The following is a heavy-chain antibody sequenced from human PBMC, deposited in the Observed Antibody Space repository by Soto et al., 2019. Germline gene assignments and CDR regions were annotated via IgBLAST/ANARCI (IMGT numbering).Heavy chain of an antibody. CDR1: GSTFRTYG. D-gene: IGHD2-2*01. J-gene: IGHJ4*02. CDR3: ARDESAGSSIRY. CDR2: ISNSGDYI. Sequence: EVQVVESGGGLVKPGGSLRLSCTASGSTFRTYGMNWVRQAPGKGLEWVSSISNSGDYIYYADSVQGRFTISRDNAKNSLYLQMNSLRAEDTAVYFCARDESAGSSIRYWGQGILVTVSS. V-gene: IGHV3-21*01.